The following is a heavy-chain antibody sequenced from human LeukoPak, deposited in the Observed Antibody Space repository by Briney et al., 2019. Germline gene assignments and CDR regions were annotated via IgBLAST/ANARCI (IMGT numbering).Heavy chain of an antibody. CDR3: ARDQLAMVRGAKYGMDV. CDR1: GDSMRRGGYY. J-gene: IGHJ6*04. Sequence: PSETLSLTCTVSGDSMRRGGYYWRWVRQHPGKGVEWNVYIYYSGSTYYNPSRKSRVTISVDTSKNQFSLKLSSVTAADTAVYYCARDQLAMVRGAKYGMDVWGKGTTVTVSS. V-gene: IGHV4-31*03. D-gene: IGHD3-10*01. CDR2: IYYSGST.